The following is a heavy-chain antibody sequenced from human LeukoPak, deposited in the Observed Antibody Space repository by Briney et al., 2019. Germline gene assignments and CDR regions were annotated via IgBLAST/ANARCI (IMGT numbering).Heavy chain of an antibody. CDR1: GYTFTSYY. CDR3: ARGLVLRVDIVEGDVYFDY. D-gene: IGHD3-22*01. J-gene: IGHJ4*02. V-gene: IGHV1-46*01. Sequence: ASVKVSCKASGYTFTSYYMHWVRQAPGQGLEGMGIINPSGGSTSYAQKFQGRVTMARDLSTSTVYMELSSLRSEHTAVYYCARGLVLRVDIVEGDVYFDYWGQGTLVTVSS. CDR2: INPSGGST.